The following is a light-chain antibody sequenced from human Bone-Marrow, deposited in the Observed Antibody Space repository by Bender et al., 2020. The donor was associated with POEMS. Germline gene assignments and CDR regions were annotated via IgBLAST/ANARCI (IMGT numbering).Light chain of an antibody. J-gene: IGLJ3*02. CDR1: SGYSTYA. CDR2: LNSDGSH. CDR3: QTWGTGTLV. V-gene: IGLV4-69*01. Sequence: QLVLTQSPSASASLGASVRLTCTLTSGYSTYAIAWHQHHPESGPRYLMRLNSDGSHNKGDGVPDRFSGSSSGAERYLTISSLQSEDEADYYCQTWGTGTLVFGGGTKLTVL.